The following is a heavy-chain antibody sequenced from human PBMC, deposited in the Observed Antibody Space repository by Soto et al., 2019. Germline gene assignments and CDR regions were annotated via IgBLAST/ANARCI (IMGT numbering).Heavy chain of an antibody. Sequence: QVQLQESGPGLVKPSQTLSLTCTVSGGSISSGSYCWSWIRQPPGKGLEWIGYIYYSGSTYYNPSLXIXXTISVDTSKQQFSLKLGSVTAAATAVYYCAVAMTTVTTYAYWGPGTLVTVSS. J-gene: IGHJ4*02. CDR3: AVAMTTVTTYAY. D-gene: IGHD4-17*01. V-gene: IGHV4-31*03. CDR2: IYYSGST. CDR1: GGSISSGSYC.